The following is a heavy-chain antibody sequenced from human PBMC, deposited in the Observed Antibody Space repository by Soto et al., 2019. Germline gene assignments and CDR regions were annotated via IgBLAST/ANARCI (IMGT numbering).Heavy chain of an antibody. Sequence: ASVKVSCKASGYTFTSYGISWVRQAPGQGLEWMGWISAYSGNTNYAQKLQGRVTMTTDTSTSTAYMELRSLRSDDTAVYYCARDPTEYGDYAYWGQGTLVTVSS. CDR1: GYTFTSYG. CDR2: ISAYSGNT. J-gene: IGHJ4*02. CDR3: ARDPTEYGDYAY. D-gene: IGHD4-17*01. V-gene: IGHV1-18*04.